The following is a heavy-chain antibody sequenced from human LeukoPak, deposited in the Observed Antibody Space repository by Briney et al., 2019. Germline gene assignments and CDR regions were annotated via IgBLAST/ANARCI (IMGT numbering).Heavy chain of an antibody. Sequence: SETLSLTCTVSGGSISSYYWSWIRQPPGKGLDWFGYIYYSGSTNYNPSLKSRVTISVDTSKNEFSLKLTSVTAADTAVYYCARVDYYGSGSFDYWGQGTLVTVSS. CDR3: ARVDYYGSGSFDY. CDR2: IYYSGST. V-gene: IGHV4-59*01. D-gene: IGHD3-10*01. CDR1: GGSISSYY. J-gene: IGHJ4*02.